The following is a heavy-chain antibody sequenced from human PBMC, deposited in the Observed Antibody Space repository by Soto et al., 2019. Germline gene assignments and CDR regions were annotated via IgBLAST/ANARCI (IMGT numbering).Heavy chain of an antibody. V-gene: IGHV3-23*01. CDR3: AKRALPGMTYDWNWFDP. D-gene: IGHD1-1*01. J-gene: IGHJ5*02. CDR1: GFTFSSYA. Sequence: GGSLRLSCAASGFTFSSYAMSWVRQAPGKGLEWVSAISGSGGSTYYADSVKGRFTISRDNSKNTLYLQMNSLRAEDTAVYYCAKRALPGMTYDWNWFDPWGQGTLVTVSS. CDR2: ISGSGGST.